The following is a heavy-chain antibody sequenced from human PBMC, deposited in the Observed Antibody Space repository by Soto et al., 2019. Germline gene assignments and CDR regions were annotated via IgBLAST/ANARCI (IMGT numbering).Heavy chain of an antibody. V-gene: IGHV4-39*01. CDR3: ARHSGHIFFDY. J-gene: IGHJ4*02. Sequence: SETLSLTCTVSGGSISSSSYYWGWIRQPPGKGLEWIGSIYYSGSTYYNPSLKSRVTISVDTSRNQFSLKLSSVTAADTAVYYCARHSGHIFFDYWGQGTLVTVSS. CDR1: GGSISSSSYY. CDR2: IYYSGST. D-gene: IGHD5-12*01.